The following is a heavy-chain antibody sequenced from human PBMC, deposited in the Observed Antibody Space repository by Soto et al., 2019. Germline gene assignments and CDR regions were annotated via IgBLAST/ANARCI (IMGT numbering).Heavy chain of an antibody. J-gene: IGHJ4*02. CDR1: GFTFSSYG. CDR2: ISSDGSNK. CDR3: AKVRADYYYGSGPFDY. V-gene: IGHV3-30*18. D-gene: IGHD3-10*01. Sequence: QVQLVESGRGEVQPGRTLRLSCAASGFTFSSYGMHWVRQAPGKGLEWVALISSDGSNKYYADSVKGRFTISRDNSKNTLYLQMNTLRAEDTAVYYCAKVRADYYYGSGPFDYWGQGTLVTVSS.